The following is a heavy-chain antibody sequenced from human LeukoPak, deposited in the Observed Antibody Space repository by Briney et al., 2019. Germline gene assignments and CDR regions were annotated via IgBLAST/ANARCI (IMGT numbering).Heavy chain of an antibody. V-gene: IGHV1-46*01. Sequence: ASVKVSCKASGYTFTSYYMHWVRQAPGQGLEWMGIINTSGGSTSYAQKFQGRVTMTRDTSTSTVYMELSSLRSEDTAVYYCARDYYDSSGYPFSYGMDVWGQGTTVTVSS. CDR2: INTSGGST. D-gene: IGHD3-22*01. CDR3: ARDYYDSSGYPFSYGMDV. J-gene: IGHJ6*02. CDR1: GYTFTSYY.